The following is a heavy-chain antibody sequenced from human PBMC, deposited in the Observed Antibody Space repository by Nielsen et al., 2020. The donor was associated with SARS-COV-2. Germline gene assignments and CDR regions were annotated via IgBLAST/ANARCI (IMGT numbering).Heavy chain of an antibody. CDR3: ARVNTGRITMIVVVEYFDY. CDR2: IYSSGST. J-gene: IGHJ4*02. D-gene: IGHD3-22*01. Sequence: GESLKISCAASGFTVSNNYMSWVRQAPGKGLEWVSVIYSSGSTYYADSVKGRFTISRDNAKNSLYLQMNSLRAEDTAVYYCARVNTGRITMIVVVEYFDYWGQGTLVTVSS. CDR1: GFTVSNNY. V-gene: IGHV3-53*01.